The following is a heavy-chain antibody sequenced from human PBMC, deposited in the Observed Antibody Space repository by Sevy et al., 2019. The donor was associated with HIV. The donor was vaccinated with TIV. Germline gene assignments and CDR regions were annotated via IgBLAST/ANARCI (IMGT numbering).Heavy chain of an antibody. D-gene: IGHD3-22*01. J-gene: IGHJ3*02. CDR3: AKDSGYYYDSSGYYSGAFDI. CDR1: GFTFDDYA. Sequence: GGSLRLSCAASGFTFDDYAMHWVRQAPGKGMEWVSGISWNSGSIGYADSVKGRFTISRDNAKNSLYLQMNSMRADDTALYYCAKDSGYYYDSSGYYSGAFDIWGQGTMVTVSS. V-gene: IGHV3-9*01. CDR2: ISWNSGSI.